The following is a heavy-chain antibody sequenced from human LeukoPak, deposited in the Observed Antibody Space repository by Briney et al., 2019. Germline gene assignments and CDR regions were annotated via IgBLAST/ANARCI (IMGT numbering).Heavy chain of an antibody. Sequence: SETLSLTCTVSGGSISSGSYYWSWIRQPAGKGLEWIGRIYTSGSTNYNPSLKSRVTISVDTSKNQFSLKLSSVTAADTAVYYCARDTLIPTYGSGSYYPDYWGQGTLVTVSS. V-gene: IGHV4-61*02. CDR2: IYTSGST. J-gene: IGHJ4*02. CDR1: GGSISSGSYY. D-gene: IGHD3-10*01. CDR3: ARDTLIPTYGSGSYYPDY.